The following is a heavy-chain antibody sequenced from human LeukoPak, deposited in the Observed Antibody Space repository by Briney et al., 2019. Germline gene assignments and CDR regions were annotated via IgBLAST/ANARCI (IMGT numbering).Heavy chain of an antibody. CDR1: GFTFSSYW. Sequence: SGGSLSLSCAASGFTFSSYWMSWVRQAPGKGLEWVANIKQDGSEKYYVDSVKGRFTISRDNAKNPLYLQMNSVRVEDTAVYYCARDVPVAGLDYWGQGTLVTVSS. CDR3: ARDVPVAGLDY. CDR2: IKQDGSEK. D-gene: IGHD6-19*01. J-gene: IGHJ4*02. V-gene: IGHV3-7*03.